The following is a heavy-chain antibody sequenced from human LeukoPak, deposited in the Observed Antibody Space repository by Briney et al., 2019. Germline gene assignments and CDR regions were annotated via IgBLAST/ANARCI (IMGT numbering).Heavy chain of an antibody. Sequence: GGSQRLSCAASGFTFSSYGMLWVRQAPGKGLEWVAFIRYDGSNKYYADSVKGRFTISRDNSKNTLYLQMNSLRAEDTAVYYCAKDRGVVVPAAILDDYWGQGTLVTVTS. D-gene: IGHD2-2*02. CDR1: GFTFSSYG. J-gene: IGHJ4*02. V-gene: IGHV3-30*02. CDR3: AKDRGVVVPAAILDDY. CDR2: IRYDGSNK.